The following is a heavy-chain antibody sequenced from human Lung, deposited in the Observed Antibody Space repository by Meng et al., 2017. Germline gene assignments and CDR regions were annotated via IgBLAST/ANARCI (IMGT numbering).Heavy chain of an antibody. CDR2: VWHDGINK. CDR1: GFTFSNYG. D-gene: IGHD6-6*01. V-gene: IGHV3-33*06. J-gene: IGHJ4*02. CDR3: AKSGSIAVGYFDF. Sequence: GESLKISCAASGFTFSNYGIHWVRQAPGKGLEWVALVWHDGINKVFADSVKGRFTISRDNSNNIAYLQIDRLRAEDTAVYYCAKSGSIAVGYFDFWGQGKLVTVDS.